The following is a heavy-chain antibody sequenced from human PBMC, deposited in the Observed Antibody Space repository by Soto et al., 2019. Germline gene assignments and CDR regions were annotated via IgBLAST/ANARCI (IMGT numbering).Heavy chain of an antibody. V-gene: IGHV3-23*01. CDR1: GFTFNTYA. CDR3: ARRSGGSSGPVEY. D-gene: IGHD3-3*01. CDR2: ISGSGGST. J-gene: IGHJ4*02. Sequence: EVQLLESGGGLLQPGGSLRLSCAASGFTFNTYAMTWIRQAPGKGLEWVSEISGSGGSTYYADSVKGRFTISRDNSENALYLQMNSLRAEDTAVYYCARRSGGSSGPVEYWGQGTLVTVSS.